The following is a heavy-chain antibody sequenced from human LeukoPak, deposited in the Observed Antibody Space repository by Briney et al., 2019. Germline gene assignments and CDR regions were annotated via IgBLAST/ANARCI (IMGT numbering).Heavy chain of an antibody. CDR3: ARDRGAVAATWFDY. CDR1: GFTFSGYY. V-gene: IGHV3-11*05. D-gene: IGHD6-19*01. Sequence: PGGSLRLSCAASGFTFSGYYMSWIRQAPGKGLEWVSCIGSSSSSYTNYADSVKGRFTISRDNAKNSLYLQMDGLRAEDTAVYYCARDRGAVAATWFDYWGQGTLVTVSS. J-gene: IGHJ4*02. CDR2: IGSSSSSYT.